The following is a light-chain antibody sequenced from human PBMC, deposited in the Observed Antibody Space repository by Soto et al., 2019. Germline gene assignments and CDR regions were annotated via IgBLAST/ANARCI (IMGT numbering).Light chain of an antibody. CDR2: AAS. V-gene: IGKV1-39*01. CDR3: QQGYSNPWT. Sequence: DIQMTQSPSSVSAPVVYRVTITCRASQIVNTYLHWYQQKPGKAPKLLIFAASNLQSGVPSRFSGSGSGTNFTLSLNSLQPEDFAAYYCQQGYSNPWTFGQGTKVDIK. CDR1: QIVNTY. J-gene: IGKJ1*01.